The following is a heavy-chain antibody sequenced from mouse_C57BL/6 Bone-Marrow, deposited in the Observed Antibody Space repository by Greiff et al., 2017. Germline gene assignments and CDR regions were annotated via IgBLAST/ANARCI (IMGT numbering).Heavy chain of an antibody. CDR3: ARSRIPLAC. J-gene: IGHJ3*01. V-gene: IGHV1-64*01. CDR1: GYTFTSYW. Sequence: QVQLQQPGAELVKPGASVTLSCTASGYTFTSYWMHWVKQRPGQGLEWIGMIHPNRGSTNYNEKFKSKATLTVDKSSSTAYMQLTSLTSADSAVCYGARSRIPLACWGEGSLVGVCA. CDR2: IHPNRGST.